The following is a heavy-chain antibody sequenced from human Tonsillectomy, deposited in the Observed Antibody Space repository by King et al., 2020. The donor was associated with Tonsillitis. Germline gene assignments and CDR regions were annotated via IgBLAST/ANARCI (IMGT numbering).Heavy chain of an antibody. J-gene: IGHJ4*02. Sequence: QLVQSGAEVKKPGESLRISCKGSGYSFATYWIGWVRQVPGKGLEWMGIIYPGDSDTRYNPSFQGRVTMSADKSIGTAYLQWSSLRASDTAIYYCVRPTVEGFDYWGQGTLVTVSP. V-gene: IGHV5-51*01. D-gene: IGHD4-11*01. CDR3: VRPTVEGFDY. CDR2: IYPGDSDT. CDR1: GYSFATYW.